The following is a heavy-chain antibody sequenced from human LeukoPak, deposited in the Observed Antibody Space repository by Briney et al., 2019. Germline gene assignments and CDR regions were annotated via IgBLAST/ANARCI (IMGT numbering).Heavy chain of an antibody. CDR3: ASGAYSYYYMDV. CDR2: IFYSGST. V-gene: IGHV4-39*07. CDR1: SGSISTSNYY. Sequence: SETLSLTCTVSSGSISTSNYYWGWVRQPPGKALEWIGNIFYSGSTYYSPSLKSRVTISVDTSKNQFSLKLSSVTAADTAVYYCASGAYSYYYMDVWGKGTTVTISS. D-gene: IGHD1-26*01. J-gene: IGHJ6*03.